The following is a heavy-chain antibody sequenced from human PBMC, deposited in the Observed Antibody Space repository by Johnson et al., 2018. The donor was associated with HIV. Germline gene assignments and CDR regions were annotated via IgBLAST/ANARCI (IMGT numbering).Heavy chain of an antibody. J-gene: IGHJ4*03. D-gene: IGHD5-12*01. CDR3: ASGDDDGF. V-gene: IGHV3-7*01. Sequence: ESGGGLVQPGGSLRLSCAASGFTFSSYWMNWVRQAPGKGLEWVASIKQDGSEKYYVDSVKGRFTISRDNAKNTLYLQMTSLRAEDTAVYYCASGDDDGFWGRGTLVTVSS. CDR2: IKQDGSEK. CDR1: GFTFSSYW.